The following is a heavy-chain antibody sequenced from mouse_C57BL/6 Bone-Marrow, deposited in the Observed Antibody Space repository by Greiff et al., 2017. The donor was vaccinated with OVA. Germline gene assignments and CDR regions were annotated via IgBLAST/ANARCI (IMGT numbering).Heavy chain of an antibody. D-gene: IGHD1-1*01. CDR3: ARGRGYYGSSYWYFDV. CDR2: IDPANGNT. CDR1: GFTIKNTY. V-gene: IGHV14-3*01. J-gene: IGHJ1*03. Sequence: EVQLQQSVAELVRPGASVKLSCTASGFTIKNTYMHWVKQRPEQGLEWIGRIDPANGNTKYAPKFQGKATLTADTSSNTAYLQLSSLTSEDTAIYYCARGRGYYGSSYWYFDVWGTGTTVTVSS.